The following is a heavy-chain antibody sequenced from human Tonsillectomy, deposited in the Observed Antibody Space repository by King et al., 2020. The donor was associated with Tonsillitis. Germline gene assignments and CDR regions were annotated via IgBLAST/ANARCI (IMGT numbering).Heavy chain of an antibody. Sequence: QLVQSGGGLVQPGGSLRLSCAASGFTFSSYWMSWVRQAPGKGLEWVANIKQDGSEKYYVDSVKGRFTISRENAKNSLYLQMNSLRAEDTAVYYCARGDYYYDSSGYFGFVYWGQGTLVTVSS. D-gene: IGHD3-22*01. J-gene: IGHJ4*02. CDR3: ARGDYYYDSSGYFGFVY. CDR2: IKQDGSEK. CDR1: GFTFSSYW. V-gene: IGHV3-7*04.